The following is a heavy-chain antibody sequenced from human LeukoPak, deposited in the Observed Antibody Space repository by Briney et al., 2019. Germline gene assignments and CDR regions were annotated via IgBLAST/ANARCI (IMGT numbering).Heavy chain of an antibody. CDR3: ARVIRDLGYYYYYMDV. Sequence: ASVKVSCKASGYTFTSYGISWVRQAPGQGLEWMGGITPIFGTANYAQKFQGRVTIITDESTSTAYMELSSLRSEDTAVYYCARVIRDLGYYYYYMDVWGKGTTVTVSS. CDR1: GYTFTSYG. D-gene: IGHD3-16*01. J-gene: IGHJ6*03. V-gene: IGHV1-69*05. CDR2: ITPIFGTA.